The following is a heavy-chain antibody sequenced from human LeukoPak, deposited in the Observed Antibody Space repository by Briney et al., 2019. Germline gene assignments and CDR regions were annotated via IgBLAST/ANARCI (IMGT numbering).Heavy chain of an antibody. J-gene: IGHJ4*02. V-gene: IGHV4-4*02. Sequence: SETLSLTWDVSGGSISSSNWWSWVRQPRGKGLEWIGEIYHSGSTNYNPSLKSRVTISVDKSKNQFSLKLSSVTAADTAVYYCARNHGDNDFDYWGQGTLVTVSS. D-gene: IGHD4-17*01. CDR1: GGSISSSNW. CDR3: ARNHGDNDFDY. CDR2: IYHSGST.